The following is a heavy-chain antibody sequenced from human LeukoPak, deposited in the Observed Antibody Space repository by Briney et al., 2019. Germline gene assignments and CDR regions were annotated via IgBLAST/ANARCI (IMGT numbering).Heavy chain of an antibody. CDR1: GFTFSSYS. V-gene: IGHV3-48*01. D-gene: IGHD6-19*01. CDR3: ARDGQWLVDDAFDI. CDR2: IGSSSSTI. Sequence: GGSLRLSCAASGFTFSSYSMNWVRQAPGKGLEWVSYIGSSSSTIYYADSVKGRFTISKDNAKNSLYLQMNSLRAEDTAVYYCARDGQWLVDDAFDIWGQGTMVTVSS. J-gene: IGHJ3*02.